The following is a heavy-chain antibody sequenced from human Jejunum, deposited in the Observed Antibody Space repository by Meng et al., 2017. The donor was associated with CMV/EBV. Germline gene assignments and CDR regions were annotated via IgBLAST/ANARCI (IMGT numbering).Heavy chain of an antibody. CDR1: FNFNTYA. D-gene: IGHD2/OR15-2a*01. J-gene: IGHJ4*02. Sequence: FNFNTYAMNGVRQSRGKGLGWVAGISCMGVNTYDVNSGKGRFIIARDNTKSTLYRQMNSLRGEDTAVYYCAKDRWGSTAVPYFFDYWGQGTLVTVSS. CDR2: ISCMGVNT. CDR3: AKDRWGSTAVPYFFDY. V-gene: IGHV3-23*01.